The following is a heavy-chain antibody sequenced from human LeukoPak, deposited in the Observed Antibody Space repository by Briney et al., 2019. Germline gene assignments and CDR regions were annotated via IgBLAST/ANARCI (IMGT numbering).Heavy chain of an antibody. Sequence: GSSVKVSCKASGGTFSSYAISWVRQAPGQGLEWMGGIIPIFSTANYAQKFQGRVTITADESTSTAYMELSSLRSEDTAVYYCARGPSYYYDSSGYSIWGQGTLVTVSS. V-gene: IGHV1-69*01. CDR1: GGTFSSYA. J-gene: IGHJ4*02. CDR3: ARGPSYYYDSSGYSI. CDR2: IIPIFSTA. D-gene: IGHD3-22*01.